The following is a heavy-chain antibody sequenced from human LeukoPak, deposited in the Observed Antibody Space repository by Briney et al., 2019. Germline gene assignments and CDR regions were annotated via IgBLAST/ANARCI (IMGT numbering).Heavy chain of an antibody. J-gene: IGHJ4*02. Sequence: NPSETLSLTCAVYGGSFSGYYWSWIRQPPGKGLEWIGEINHSGSTYYNPSLKSRVTISVDTSKNQFSLKLSSVTAADTAVYYCARGWNDGGKGFDYWGQGTLVTVSS. CDR3: ARGWNDGGKGFDY. D-gene: IGHD1-1*01. V-gene: IGHV4-34*01. CDR2: INHSGST. CDR1: GGSFSGYY.